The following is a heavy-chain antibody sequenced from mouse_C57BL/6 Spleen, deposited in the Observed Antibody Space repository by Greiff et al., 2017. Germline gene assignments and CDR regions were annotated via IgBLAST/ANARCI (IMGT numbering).Heavy chain of an antibody. D-gene: IGHD4-1*01. CDR1: GYAFTNYL. CDR3: ASSNCEFSYWYFDV. V-gene: IGHV1-54*01. J-gene: IGHJ1*03. CDR2: INPGSGGT. Sequence: QVQLQQSGAELVRPGTSVKVSCKASGYAFTNYLIEWVKQRPGQGLEWIGVINPGSGGTNYTEKFKGKATLTADKSSSTAYMQLSSLTSEDSAVYFCASSNCEFSYWYFDVWGTGTTVTVSS.